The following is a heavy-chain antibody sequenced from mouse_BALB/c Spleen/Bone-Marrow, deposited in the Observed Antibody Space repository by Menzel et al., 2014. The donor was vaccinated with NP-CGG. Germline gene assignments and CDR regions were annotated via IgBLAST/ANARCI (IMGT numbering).Heavy chain of an antibody. CDR1: GFNIKDTY. J-gene: IGHJ3*01. CDR2: IDPANGNT. V-gene: IGHV14-3*02. Sequence: VHVKQSGAELVKPGASVKLSCTASGFNIKDTYMHWVKQRPEQGLEWIGRIDPANGNTKYDPKFQGKATITADTSSNTAYLQLSSLTSEDTAVYYCASYYYGSSLFAYWGQGTLVPVSA. D-gene: IGHD1-1*01. CDR3: ASYYYGSSLFAY.